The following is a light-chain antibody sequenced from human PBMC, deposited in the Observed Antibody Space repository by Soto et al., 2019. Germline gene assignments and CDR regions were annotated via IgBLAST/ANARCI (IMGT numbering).Light chain of an antibody. CDR3: QSLNSFPLT. CDR1: QDIVTY. Sequence: IQLTQSPSSLSASVGDRVTITCRASQDIVTYLAWYQQKPGKAPKLLIYLASTLQGGVPSRFSGSGSGTDSTLTISSLQPEDVATYYCQSLNSFPLTFGGGTKVDNK. CDR2: LAS. V-gene: IGKV1-9*01. J-gene: IGKJ4*01.